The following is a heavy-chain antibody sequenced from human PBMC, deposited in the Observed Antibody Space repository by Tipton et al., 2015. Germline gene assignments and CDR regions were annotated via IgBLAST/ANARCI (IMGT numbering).Heavy chain of an antibody. CDR1: GGSISSGGYY. CDR2: IHYSGST. Sequence: TLSLTCTVSGGSISSGGYYWSWIRQHPGKGLEWIGYIHYSGSTHYNPSLKSRVTISVDTSKNQFSLKLSSVTAADTAVYYCARVDILLSQGGMDVWGQGTTVTVSS. D-gene: IGHD3-10*01. V-gene: IGHV4-30-4*01. CDR3: ARVDILLSQGGMDV. J-gene: IGHJ6*02.